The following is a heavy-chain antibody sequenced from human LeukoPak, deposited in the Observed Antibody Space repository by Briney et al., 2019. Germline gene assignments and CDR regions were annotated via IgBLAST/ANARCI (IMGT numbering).Heavy chain of an antibody. V-gene: IGHV4-31*03. CDR3: ARDSYDSSGYYYGMDV. CDR1: AGSISRGGYY. Sequence: PSETLSLTCTVSAGSISRGGYYWGWIRPHPGKGLDWIGYIYYRGSTYNYPSLQGRVTISVDTSKNQFSLELSSVTAAGPGVYYCARDSYDSSGYYYGMDVWGQGTRVTVSS. D-gene: IGHD3-22*01. CDR2: IYYRGST. J-gene: IGHJ6*02.